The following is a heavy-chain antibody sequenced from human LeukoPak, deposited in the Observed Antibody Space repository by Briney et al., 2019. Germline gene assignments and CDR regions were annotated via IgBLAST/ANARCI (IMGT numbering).Heavy chain of an antibody. D-gene: IGHD3-3*01. Sequence: SETLSLTCTVSGGSISSHYWSWIRQPPGKGLEWIGYIYYSGSTNYNPPLKSRVTISVDTSKNQFSLKLSSVTAADTAVYYCARVSYYDFWSGFRFSRDYYYYYYVDVWGKGTTVTVSS. CDR3: ARVSYYDFWSGFRFSRDYYYYYYVDV. CDR2: IYYSGST. V-gene: IGHV4-59*11. CDR1: GGSISSHY. J-gene: IGHJ6*03.